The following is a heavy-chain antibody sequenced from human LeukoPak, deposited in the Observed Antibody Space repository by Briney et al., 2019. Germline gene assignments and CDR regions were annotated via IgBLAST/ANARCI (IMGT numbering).Heavy chain of an antibody. V-gene: IGHV3-23*01. CDR1: GFTFSSYA. J-gene: IGHJ4*02. Sequence: GGSLRLSCAASGFTFSSYAMSWVCQAPGKGLEWVSAISGSGGSTYYADSVKGRFTISRDNSKNTLYLQMNSLRAEDTAVYYCAKFPIRITMIVVHYWGQGTLVTVSS. CDR3: AKFPIRITMIVVHY. D-gene: IGHD3-22*01. CDR2: ISGSGGST.